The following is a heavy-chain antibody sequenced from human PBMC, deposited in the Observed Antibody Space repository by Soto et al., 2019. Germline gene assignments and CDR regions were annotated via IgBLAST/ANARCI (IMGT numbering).Heavy chain of an antibody. D-gene: IGHD3-10*01. J-gene: IGHJ4*02. V-gene: IGHV3-7*01. Sequence: EVQLVESGGGVVQPGGSLRLSCAASGFTISKYWMSWVRQAPGKGLEWLANIKEDGSVRNYVDSVKGRFMISRDNGKNSLYLQMNSLRVEDTAVYYCARDCCASGSHDFWGQGNLVTVSS. CDR1: GFTISKYW. CDR2: IKEDGSVR. CDR3: ARDCCASGSHDF.